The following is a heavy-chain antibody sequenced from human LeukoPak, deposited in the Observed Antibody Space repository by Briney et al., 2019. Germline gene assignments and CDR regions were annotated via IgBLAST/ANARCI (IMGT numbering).Heavy chain of an antibody. V-gene: IGHV4-39*07. CDR2: IYYHENT. J-gene: IGHJ5*02. CDR3: ARESLTWLQSRTSWFDP. D-gene: IGHD5-24*01. Sequence: SETLSLTCTVSGGSISSSSDYWGWIRQAPGKGLEWIGSIYYHENTYYNSSLKSRVTISVDTSKNQFSLKLSSVTAADTAVYYCARESLTWLQSRTSWFDPWGQGTLVTVSS. CDR1: GGSISSSSDY.